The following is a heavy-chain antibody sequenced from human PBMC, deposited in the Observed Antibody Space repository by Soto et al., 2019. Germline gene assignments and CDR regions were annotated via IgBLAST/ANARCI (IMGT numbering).Heavy chain of an antibody. V-gene: IGHV4-39*01. J-gene: IGHJ4*02. Sequence: PSETLSLTCTVSGGSISSSSYYWGWIRQPPGKGLEWIGSIYYSGSTYYNPSLKSRVTISVDTSKNQFSLKLSSVTAADTAVYYCARHIAVAGTALGFYFDYWGQGTLVTVSS. CDR1: GGSISSSSYY. D-gene: IGHD6-19*01. CDR2: IYYSGST. CDR3: ARHIAVAGTALGFYFDY.